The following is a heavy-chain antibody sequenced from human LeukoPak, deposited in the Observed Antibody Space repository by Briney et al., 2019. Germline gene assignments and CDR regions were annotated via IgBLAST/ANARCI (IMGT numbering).Heavy chain of an antibody. CDR3: ARHGTRHPRMTRFDP. J-gene: IGHJ5*02. CDR2: IYYSGST. V-gene: IGHV4-39*01. CDR1: GGSISSSSYY. D-gene: IGHD1-1*01. Sequence: EPSETLSLTCTVSGGSISSSSYYWGWLRQPPGKGLEWTGSIYYSGSTSYNPSLKSRLTISVDTTKNQFSLKLSPVTAAGTAVHYCARHGTRHPRMTRFDPWGQGTRVTVSS.